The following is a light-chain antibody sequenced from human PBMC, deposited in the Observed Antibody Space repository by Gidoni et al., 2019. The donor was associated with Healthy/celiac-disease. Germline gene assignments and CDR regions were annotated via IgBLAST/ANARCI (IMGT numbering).Light chain of an antibody. CDR2: DVS. CDR1: SSDVGGYNY. V-gene: IGLV2-14*03. Sequence: QSARTQPASVSGSPGQSITISCTGTSSDVGGYNYVSWYQQHPGKAPKLMIYDVSNRPSGVSNRFSGSKSGTPASLTISGLQAEDEADYYCSSYTSSSTLVFGTGTKVTVL. J-gene: IGLJ1*01. CDR3: SSYTSSSTLV.